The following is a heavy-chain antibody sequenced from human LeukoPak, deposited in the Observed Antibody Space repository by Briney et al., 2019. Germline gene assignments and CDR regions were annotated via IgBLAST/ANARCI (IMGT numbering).Heavy chain of an antibody. CDR3: ARGRIAARVDY. Sequence: SETLSLTCTVSGGSIGIYYWNWIRQPAGKGLEWIGRIFTSGIANYNPSLKSRVTMSVDTSKNQFSLNLSSVTAADTAVYYCARGRIAARVDYWGQGTLVTVSS. V-gene: IGHV4-4*07. CDR2: IFTSGIA. J-gene: IGHJ4*02. CDR1: GGSIGIYY. D-gene: IGHD6-6*01.